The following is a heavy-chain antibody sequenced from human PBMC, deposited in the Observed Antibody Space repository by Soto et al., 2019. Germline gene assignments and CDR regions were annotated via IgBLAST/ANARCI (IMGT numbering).Heavy chain of an antibody. J-gene: IGHJ6*02. V-gene: IGHV4-34*01. CDR1: GGSFSGYY. CDR2: INHSGST. Sequence: SETLSLTCAVYGGSFSGYYWSWIRQPPGKGLEWIGEINHSGSTNYNPSLKSRVTISVDTSKNQFSLKLSSVTAADTAVYYCARAWIQLWYYYGMDVWGQGTTVTVSS. D-gene: IGHD5-18*01. CDR3: ARAWIQLWYYYGMDV.